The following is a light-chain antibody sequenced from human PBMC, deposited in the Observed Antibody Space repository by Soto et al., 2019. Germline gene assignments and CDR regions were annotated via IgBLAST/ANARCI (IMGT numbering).Light chain of an antibody. CDR3: QVWDTSSHKYV. Sequence: SYELTQPPSLSVAPGQTARITCGGNNIGSKSVHWYQQKPGQAPVLVVYDDTDRPSGIPERFSGSNSGNTATLTISRVEGGDEADFYCQVWDTSSHKYVFGTGTKVTVL. J-gene: IGLJ1*01. V-gene: IGLV3-21*02. CDR2: DDT. CDR1: NIGSKS.